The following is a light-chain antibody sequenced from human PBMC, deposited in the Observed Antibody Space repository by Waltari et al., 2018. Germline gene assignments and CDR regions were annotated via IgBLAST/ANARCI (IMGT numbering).Light chain of an antibody. CDR1: HSVLGYFNNRDS. CDR2: WAS. CDR3: PQYSGPPYN. Sequence: DIMVTQSPDFLSVSLGERASINCTSSHSVLGYFNNRDSLAWYQQKPGQPPKLLIHWASTRESGVPDRFRGSGSGTHSTLTISSLQAEDAALYFCPQYSGPPYNFGQGTRLEIK. V-gene: IGKV4-1*01. J-gene: IGKJ2*01.